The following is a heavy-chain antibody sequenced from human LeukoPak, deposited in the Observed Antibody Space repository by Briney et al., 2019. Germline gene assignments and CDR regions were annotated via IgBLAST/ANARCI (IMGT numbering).Heavy chain of an antibody. CDR3: ARGRYCSGGSCYYAFDI. J-gene: IGHJ3*02. Sequence: ASVKVSCKASGGNFNNYAISWVRQAPGQGLEWMGWMNPNSGNTGYAQKFQGRVTMTRNTSISTAYMELSSLRSEDTAVYYCARGRYCSGGSCYYAFDIWGQGTMVTVSS. CDR1: GGNFNNYA. V-gene: IGHV1-8*02. D-gene: IGHD2-15*01. CDR2: MNPNSGNT.